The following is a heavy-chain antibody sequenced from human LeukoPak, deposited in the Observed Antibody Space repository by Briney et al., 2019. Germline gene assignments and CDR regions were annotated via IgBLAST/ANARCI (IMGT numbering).Heavy chain of an antibody. V-gene: IGHV3-33*01. J-gene: IGHJ4*02. CDR3: ARQKTPVITTFDY. CDR1: GFTFSSYG. D-gene: IGHD3-10*01. CDR2: IWYDGSNK. Sequence: GGSLRLPCAASGFTFSSYGMHWVRQAPGKGLEWVAVIWYDGSNKYYADSVKGRFTISRDNSKNTLYLQMNSLRAEDTAVYYCARQKTPVITTFDYWGQGTLVTVSS.